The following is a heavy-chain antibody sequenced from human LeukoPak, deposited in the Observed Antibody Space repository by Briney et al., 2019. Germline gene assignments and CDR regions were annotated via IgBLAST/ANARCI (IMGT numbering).Heavy chain of an antibody. D-gene: IGHD3-22*01. J-gene: IGHJ4*02. CDR1: GGSISSGDYY. CDR2: IYYSGST. Sequence: SETLSLTCTVSGGSISSGDYYWSWIRQSPGKGLEWSGYIYYSGSTYYNPSLKSRVTISVDTSKNQFSLKLSSVTAADTAVYYCARVDYDSSVVDYWGQGTLVTVSS. CDR3: ARVDYDSSVVDY. V-gene: IGHV4-30-4*01.